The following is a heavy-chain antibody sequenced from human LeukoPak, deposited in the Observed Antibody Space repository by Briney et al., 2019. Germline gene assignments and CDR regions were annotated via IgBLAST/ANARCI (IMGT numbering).Heavy chain of an antibody. J-gene: IGHJ3*02. Sequence: PGGSLRLSCAASGFNFSYYRMDWVRQAPGKGLVWVSRISTDGSNTNYADSVKGRFTISRDNAKNTVYLQMNSLRAEDMALYYCAKDITYDSRGAFDIWGQGTMVTVSS. CDR1: GFNFSYYR. V-gene: IGHV3-74*01. D-gene: IGHD3-22*01. CDR2: ISTDGSNT. CDR3: AKDITYDSRGAFDI.